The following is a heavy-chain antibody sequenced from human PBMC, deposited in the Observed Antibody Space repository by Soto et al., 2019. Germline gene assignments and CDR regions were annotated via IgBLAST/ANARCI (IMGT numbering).Heavy chain of an antibody. CDR2: INAGNGNT. Sequence: ASVKVSCKTSGYTFTSAAMHCLRQAAGQRPEWMGWINAGNGNTKYSQKFQSRVTITRDISASTVYMEMSSLRSEDTAVYFCAIVTDYFDTICYSREYFQHWGQGTPVTVSS. CDR1: GYTFTSAA. CDR3: AIVTDYFDTICYSREYFQH. D-gene: IGHD3-22*01. J-gene: IGHJ1*01. V-gene: IGHV1-3*01.